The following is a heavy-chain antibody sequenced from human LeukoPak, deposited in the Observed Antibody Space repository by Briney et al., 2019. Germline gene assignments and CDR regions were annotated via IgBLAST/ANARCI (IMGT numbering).Heavy chain of an antibody. V-gene: IGHV3-30*18. CDR1: GFTFSSYG. D-gene: IGHD2-15*01. CDR2: VSYDGSNK. Sequence: GGSLRLSCAASGFTFSSYGMHWVRQAPGKGLEWVAVVSYDGSNKYYADSVKGRFTISRDSSKNTLYLQMNSLRAGDAAVYYCAKAPVTTCSGAYCYPFDYWSQGTLVTVSS. J-gene: IGHJ4*02. CDR3: AKAPVTTCSGAYCYPFDY.